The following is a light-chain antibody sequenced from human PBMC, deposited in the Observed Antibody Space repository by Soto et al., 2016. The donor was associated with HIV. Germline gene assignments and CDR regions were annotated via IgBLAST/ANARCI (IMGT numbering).Light chain of an antibody. CDR1: QSVGNW. Sequence: DIQMTQSPPTLSASVGDRVTITCRASQSVGNWLAWYQQKPGKAPKLIIYKASNLEVGVSSRFSGSGSETDFTLTITSLQPDDIATYYCQQYNRYPWTFGQRDQGGNQT. J-gene: IGKJ1*01. CDR2: KAS. CDR3: QQYNRYPWT. V-gene: IGKV1-5*03.